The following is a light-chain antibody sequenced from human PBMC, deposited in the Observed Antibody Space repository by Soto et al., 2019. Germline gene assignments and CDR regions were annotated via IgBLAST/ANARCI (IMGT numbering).Light chain of an antibody. CDR2: EVT. CDR1: SSDVGDYNY. V-gene: IGLV2-14*01. Sequence: QSALTQPASVSGSPGQSITISCTGTSSDVGDYNYVSWYQQHPGKAPKLLLYEVTNRPSGVSNRFSGSKSGNTASLTISGVQAEDEADYYCSSYTRSNTWVFGGRTKLTVL. J-gene: IGLJ3*02. CDR3: SSYTRSNTWV.